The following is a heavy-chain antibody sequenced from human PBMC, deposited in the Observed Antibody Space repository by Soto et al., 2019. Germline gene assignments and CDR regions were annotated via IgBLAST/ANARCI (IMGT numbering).Heavy chain of an antibody. Sequence: GVSLRLSCAASGFTFSSYEMNWVRQAPGKGLEWVSYISSSGSTIYYADSVKGRFTISRDNAKNSLYLQMNSLRAEDTAVYYCARGALSSGWTNPHDYWGQGTLVTVSS. V-gene: IGHV3-48*03. D-gene: IGHD6-19*01. CDR3: ARGALSSGWTNPHDY. CDR2: ISSSGSTI. CDR1: GFTFSSYE. J-gene: IGHJ4*02.